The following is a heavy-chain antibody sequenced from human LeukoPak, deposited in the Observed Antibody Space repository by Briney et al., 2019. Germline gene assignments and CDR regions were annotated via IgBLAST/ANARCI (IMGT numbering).Heavy chain of an antibody. V-gene: IGHV4-61*02. CDR1: GGSISSSSYY. CDR3: ASLLRLAVAEFYFDY. Sequence: SETLSLTCTVSGGSISSSSYYWSWIRQPAGKGLEWIGRIYTSGSTNYNPSLKSRVTISVDTSKTQFSLKLSSVTAADTAVYYCASLLRLAVAEFYFDYWGQGTLVTVSS. J-gene: IGHJ4*02. CDR2: IYTSGST. D-gene: IGHD6-19*01.